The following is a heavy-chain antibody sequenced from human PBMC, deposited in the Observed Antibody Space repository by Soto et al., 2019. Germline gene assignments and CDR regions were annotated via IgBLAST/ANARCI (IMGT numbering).Heavy chain of an antibody. J-gene: IGHJ4*02. CDR3: ARALYYDSSGYPSYFDY. V-gene: IGHV5-10-1*01. Sequence: PGESLKISCKGSGYSFTSYWISWVRQMPGKGLEWMGRIDPSDSYTNYSPSFQGHVTISADKSISTAYLQWSSLKASDTAMYYCARALYYDSSGYPSYFDYWGQGTLVTVSS. D-gene: IGHD3-22*01. CDR2: IDPSDSYT. CDR1: GYSFTSYW.